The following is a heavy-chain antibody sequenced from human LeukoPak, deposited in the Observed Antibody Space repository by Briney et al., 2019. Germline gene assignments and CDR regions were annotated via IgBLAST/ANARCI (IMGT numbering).Heavy chain of an antibody. CDR1: GYSFTSYW. V-gene: IGHV5-51*01. CDR3: ARGGYDFWSGYYPGDY. CDR2: IYPGDSDT. D-gene: IGHD3-3*01. J-gene: IGHJ4*02. Sequence: KAGESLKISCKGSGYSFTSYWIGWVRQMPGKGLEWMGIIYPGDSDTRYSPSFQGQVTISADKSISTAYLQWSSLKASDTAMYYCARGGYDFWSGYYPGDYWGQGTLVTVSS.